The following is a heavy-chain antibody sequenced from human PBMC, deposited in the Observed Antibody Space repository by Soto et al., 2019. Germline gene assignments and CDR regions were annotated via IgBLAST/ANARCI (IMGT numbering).Heavy chain of an antibody. CDR3: ARVRYSDNWQGLIVF. V-gene: IGHV4-30-2*01. D-gene: IGHD4-4*01. CDR2: IYHSGST. Sequence: SETLSLTCTVSGGSISSGAFSWSWIRQPPGRGLEWIGYIYHSGSTYYIPSLRSRVAISMDRAKNQFSLHLSSVTAEDTAVYFCARVRYSDNWQGLIVFWGLGTLVTVSS. CDR1: GGSISSGAFS. J-gene: IGHJ4*02.